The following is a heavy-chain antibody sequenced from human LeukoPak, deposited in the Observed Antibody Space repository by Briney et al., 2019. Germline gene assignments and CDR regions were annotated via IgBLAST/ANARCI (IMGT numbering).Heavy chain of an antibody. D-gene: IGHD3-10*01. Sequence: GRSLRLSCAASGFTFSSYGMHWVRQAPGKGLEWVTLISPDGTYTYYADSVKGRFTISRDNSKNTLYLQMDSLRSEDTAVYYCAKPGSNLYCFDYWGQGTLVTVSS. J-gene: IGHJ4*02. CDR3: AKPGSNLYCFDY. V-gene: IGHV3-30*18. CDR1: GFTFSSYG. CDR2: ISPDGTYT.